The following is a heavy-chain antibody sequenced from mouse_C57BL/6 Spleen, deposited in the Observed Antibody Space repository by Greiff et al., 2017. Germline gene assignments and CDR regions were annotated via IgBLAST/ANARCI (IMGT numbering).Heavy chain of an antibody. CDR3: ARHEERGIYSNPFAY. J-gene: IGHJ3*01. V-gene: IGHV1-62-2*01. CDR2: FYPGSGSI. Sequence: QVQLQQQSGAELVKPGASVKLSCKASGYTFTEYTIHWVKQRSGQGLEWIGWFYPGSGSIKYNEKFKDKATLTADKSSSTVYMELSRLTSEDSAVYFCARHEERGIYSNPFAYWGQGTLVTVSA. CDR1: GYTFTEYT. D-gene: IGHD2-5*01.